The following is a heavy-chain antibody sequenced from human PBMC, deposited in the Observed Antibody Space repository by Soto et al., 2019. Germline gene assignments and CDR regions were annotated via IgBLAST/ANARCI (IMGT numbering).Heavy chain of an antibody. Sequence: QVQLQESGPGLVKPSGTLSLTCTVSGGSMTSSNWWNWVRQSPGKELEWIGEAHHSGRTNNNPSLKSRVAISVDKSKNHFSLKLSSVTAADTAVYYCARSEATGLDYWGQGTLVTVSS. V-gene: IGHV4-4*02. CDR1: GGSMTSSNW. CDR2: AHHSGRT. J-gene: IGHJ4*02. D-gene: IGHD1-26*01. CDR3: ARSEATGLDY.